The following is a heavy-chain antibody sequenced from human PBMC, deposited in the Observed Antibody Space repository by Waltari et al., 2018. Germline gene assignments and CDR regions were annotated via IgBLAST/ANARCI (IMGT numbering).Heavy chain of an antibody. Sequence: QVQLVQSGAEVKKPGASVKVSCKASGYTFTGYYMHWVRQAPGQGLEWMGRINPNSGGTNYAQKFQGRVTMTRDTSISTAYMELSRLRSDDTAVYYCARGRSGTDYYYYGMDVWGQGTTVTVSS. CDR2: INPNSGGT. D-gene: IGHD1-1*01. CDR3: ARGRSGTDYYYYGMDV. V-gene: IGHV1-2*06. CDR1: GYTFTGYY. J-gene: IGHJ6*02.